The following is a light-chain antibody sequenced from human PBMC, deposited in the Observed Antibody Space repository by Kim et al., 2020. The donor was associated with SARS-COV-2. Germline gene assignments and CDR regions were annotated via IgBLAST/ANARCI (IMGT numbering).Light chain of an antibody. Sequence: EIVLTQSPATLSLSPGERATLSCRASESVSSYLAWYQQKPGQAPRLLIYDASNRATGIPPRFSGSGSGTDFTLTIISLEPEDFAVYYCQQRSNWWSFGQGTKVDIK. J-gene: IGKJ1*01. CDR3: QQRSNWWS. V-gene: IGKV3-11*01. CDR1: ESVSSY. CDR2: DAS.